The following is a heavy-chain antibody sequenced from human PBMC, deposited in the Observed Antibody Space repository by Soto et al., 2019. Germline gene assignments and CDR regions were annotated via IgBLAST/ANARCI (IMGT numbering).Heavy chain of an antibody. CDR3: ARSPSSGYLGY. CDR2: INSDGSST. D-gene: IGHD3-22*01. J-gene: IGHJ4*02. Sequence: GGSLRLSCAASGFTFSSYWMHWVRQAPGKGLVWVSRINSDGSSTSYADSVKGRFTISRDNAKNTLYLQMNSFRADDTAVYYCARSPSSGYLGYWGQGTLVTVSS. V-gene: IGHV3-74*01. CDR1: GFTFSSYW.